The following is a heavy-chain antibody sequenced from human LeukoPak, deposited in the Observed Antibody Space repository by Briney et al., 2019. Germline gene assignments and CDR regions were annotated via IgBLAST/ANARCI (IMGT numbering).Heavy chain of an antibody. J-gene: IGHJ4*02. CDR1: GFTFDDYA. D-gene: IGHD2-2*01. Sequence: GGSLRLSCAASGFTFDDYAMHWVRQAPGKGLEWVSGISWNSGSIGYADSVKGRFTISRDNAKNSLYLQMNSLRAEDTALYYCAKGIGSTSCPDYWGQGTLVTVSS. CDR3: AKGIGSTSCPDY. CDR2: ISWNSGSI. V-gene: IGHV3-9*01.